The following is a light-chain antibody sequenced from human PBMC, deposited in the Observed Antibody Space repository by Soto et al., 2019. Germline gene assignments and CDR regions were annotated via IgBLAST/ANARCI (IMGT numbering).Light chain of an antibody. Sequence: EVVMTQSPATLSLSTGERATLSCRASQTVSRNLAWYQQRPGQAPRLLIYDISNRATGVPARFSGSGSEIEFTLTIRSLQSEDFAVYFCQQYNNWPSFCQGTRLEIK. J-gene: IGKJ5*01. CDR3: QQYNNWPS. V-gene: IGKV3-15*01. CDR1: QTVSRN. CDR2: DIS.